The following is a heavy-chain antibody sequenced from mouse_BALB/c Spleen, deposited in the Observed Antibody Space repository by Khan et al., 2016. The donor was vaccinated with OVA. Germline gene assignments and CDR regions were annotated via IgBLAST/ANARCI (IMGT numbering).Heavy chain of an antibody. J-gene: IGHJ3*01. CDR3: ARAFYYGAWFAY. D-gene: IGHD1-1*01. CDR1: GFSLSSYG. V-gene: IGHV2-9*02. CDR2: IWAGGST. Sequence: QVQLKESGPGLVAPSQTLSITCTVSGFSLSSYGVHWVRQPPGKGLEWLGVIWAGGSTNHNSALMSRLSISKDHSKCQVFLKMNSMQTDDTAMYYCARAFYYGAWFAYWGQGTLVTVSA.